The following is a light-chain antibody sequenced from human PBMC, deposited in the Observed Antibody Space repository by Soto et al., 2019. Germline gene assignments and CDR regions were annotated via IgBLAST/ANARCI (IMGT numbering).Light chain of an antibody. CDR3: LQDYSYPFT. J-gene: IGKJ3*01. CDR2: TAS. Sequence: ANQMTQSPSSLSASVGDRVTITCRASQGIRDDLSWYQQKPGKAPKLLIYTASTLQSGVPSRFSGSGSGTDFTLTISSLQPEDFATYYCLQDYSYPFTFGPGTKVDIK. CDR1: QGIRDD. V-gene: IGKV1-6*01.